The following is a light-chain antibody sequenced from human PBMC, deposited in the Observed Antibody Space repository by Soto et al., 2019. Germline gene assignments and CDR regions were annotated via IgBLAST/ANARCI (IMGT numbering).Light chain of an antibody. CDR1: TSNIGTNT. CDR3: ATWDDSLNVV. J-gene: IGLJ2*01. CDR2: SND. V-gene: IGLV1-44*01. Sequence: QSVLTQSPSASGTPGQRVSISCSGSTSNIGTNTVSWYQHVPGTAPKLLIYSNDQRPSAVPGRFSGSKSGTSASLAISGLLSEAEADYYCATWDDSLNVVFGGGTTLTVL.